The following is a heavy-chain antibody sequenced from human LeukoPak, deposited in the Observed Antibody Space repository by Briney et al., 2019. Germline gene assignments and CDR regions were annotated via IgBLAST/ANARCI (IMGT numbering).Heavy chain of an antibody. Sequence: PGGSLRLSCAASGFTLTGHWVSWVGQAPGKGREWGAKIKQDRSEKYYVDSVKGRFTISRDNAKNSLYLQMNSLRAADTAVYSCARAWVIVVVPAAKHFNWFDPWGQGTLVTVSS. V-gene: IGHV3-7*01. CDR1: GFTLTGHW. J-gene: IGHJ5*02. D-gene: IGHD2-2*01. CDR3: ARAWVIVVVPAAKHFNWFDP. CDR2: IKQDRSEK.